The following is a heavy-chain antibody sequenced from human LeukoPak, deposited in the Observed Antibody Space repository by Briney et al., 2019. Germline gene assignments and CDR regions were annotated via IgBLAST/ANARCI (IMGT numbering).Heavy chain of an antibody. Sequence: PGRSLRLSCAASGFTFTNFAIHWVRQAPGKGLEWVSLISSDGSHQYYPDSVKGRFTISRDNSKNTLYLQMNSLRAEDTAVYYCAKGHYYDSSGYYQHFDHWGQGTLVTVSP. CDR2: ISSDGSHQ. CDR1: GFTFTNFA. D-gene: IGHD3-22*01. V-gene: IGHV3-30*18. J-gene: IGHJ4*02. CDR3: AKGHYYDSSGYYQHFDH.